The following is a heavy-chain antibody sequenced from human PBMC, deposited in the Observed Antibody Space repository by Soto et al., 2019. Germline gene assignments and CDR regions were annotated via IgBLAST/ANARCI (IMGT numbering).Heavy chain of an antibody. Sequence: QVQLVESGGGVVQPGRSLRLSCAASGFTFSSYAMHWVRQAPGKGLEWVAVISYDGSNKYYADSVKGRFTISRDNSKNTLYLQMNSLRAEDTAVYYCASPVRDGYNSGAFDIWGQGTMVTVSS. V-gene: IGHV3-30-3*01. D-gene: IGHD5-12*01. CDR1: GFTFSSYA. CDR2: ISYDGSNK. CDR3: ASPVRDGYNSGAFDI. J-gene: IGHJ3*02.